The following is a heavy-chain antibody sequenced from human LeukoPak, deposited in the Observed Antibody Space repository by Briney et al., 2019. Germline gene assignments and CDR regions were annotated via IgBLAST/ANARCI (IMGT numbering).Heavy chain of an antibody. J-gene: IGHJ3*02. CDR3: ARDGAGSSSWYEDAFDI. V-gene: IGHV1-69*05. CDR1: GGTFSSYA. CDR2: IIPIFGTA. D-gene: IGHD6-13*01. Sequence: SVKVSCKASGGTFSSYAISWVRQATGQGLEWMGRIIPIFGTANYAQKFQGRVTITTDESTSTAYMELSSLRSEDTAVYYCARDGAGSSSWYEDAFDIWGQGTMVTVSS.